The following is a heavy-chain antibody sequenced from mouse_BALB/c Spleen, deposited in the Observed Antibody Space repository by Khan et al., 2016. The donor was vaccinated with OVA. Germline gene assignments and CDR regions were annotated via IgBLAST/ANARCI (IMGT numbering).Heavy chain of an antibody. CDR1: GYTFTNYG. Sequence: LVESGPELKKPGETVKISCKASGYTFTNYGMNWVKQAPGKGLKWMGWINTNTGESTYAEEFKGRFAFSLETSASTAYLQINNLKNEDTATYFCARGTARFDYWGQGTTLTVSS. CDR3: ARGTARFDY. V-gene: IGHV9-3*02. D-gene: IGHD1-2*01. J-gene: IGHJ2*01. CDR2: INTNTGES.